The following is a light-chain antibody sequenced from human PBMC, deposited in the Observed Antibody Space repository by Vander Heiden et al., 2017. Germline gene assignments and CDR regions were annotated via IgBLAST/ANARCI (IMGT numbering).Light chain of an antibody. CDR1: NSNIGARL. CDR2: SNN. J-gene: IGLJ3*02. Sequence: QSVLTQPPSASGTPGQRVTISCSGSNSNIGARLVYWYQQFPGMAPKFLIYSNNQRPSGVPDRFSGSKSGTSASLAISGLRSEDEADYYCAAWGDSLSGRVFGGGTKLTVL. CDR3: AAWGDSLSGRV. V-gene: IGLV1-47*02.